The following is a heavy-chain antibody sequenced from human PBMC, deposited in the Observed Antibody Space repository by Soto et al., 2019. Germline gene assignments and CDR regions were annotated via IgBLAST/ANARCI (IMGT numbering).Heavy chain of an antibody. CDR1: GGSFSGYY. CDR3: ARWVRDNCTNGVCYRLNWFDP. Sequence: SETLSLTCAVYGGSFSGYYWSWIRQPPGKGLEWIGEINHSGSTNYNPSLKSRVTISVDTSKNQFSLKLSSVTAADTAVYYCARWVRDNCTNGVCYRLNWFDPWGQGTLVTVSS. J-gene: IGHJ5*02. D-gene: IGHD2-8*01. V-gene: IGHV4-34*01. CDR2: INHSGST.